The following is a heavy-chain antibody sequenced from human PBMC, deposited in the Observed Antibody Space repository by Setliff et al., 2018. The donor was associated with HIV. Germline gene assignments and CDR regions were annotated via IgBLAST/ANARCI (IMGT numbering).Heavy chain of an antibody. J-gene: IGHJ5*02. Sequence: SETLSLTCTVSGPSINIHYWSWIRQSPGKGLEWIGEIYHSGSTNYNPSLKSRVTISIDKSKKQFSLKLSSVTAADTAVYYCARGYYGSGSYSGWFDPWGQGNLVTVSS. CDR2: IYHSGST. CDR1: GPSINIHY. D-gene: IGHD3-10*01. V-gene: IGHV4-59*11. CDR3: ARGYYGSGSYSGWFDP.